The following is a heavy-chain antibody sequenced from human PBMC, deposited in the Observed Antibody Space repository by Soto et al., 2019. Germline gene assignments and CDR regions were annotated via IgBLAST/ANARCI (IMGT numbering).Heavy chain of an antibody. D-gene: IGHD1-20*01. V-gene: IGHV3-21*01. CDR2: ISSSSSYI. J-gene: IGHJ4*02. Sequence: QAPGKGLEWVSSISSSSSYIYYADSVKGRFTISRDNAKNSLYLQMNGLRAEDTAVYYCERILIIGTTRGSYFDYWGQGTLGTVSS. CDR3: ERILIIGTTRGSYFDY.